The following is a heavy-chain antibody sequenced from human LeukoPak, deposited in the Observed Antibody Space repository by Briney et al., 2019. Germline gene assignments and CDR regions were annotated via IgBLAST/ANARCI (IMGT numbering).Heavy chain of an antibody. J-gene: IGHJ3*02. V-gene: IGHV4-59*08. CDR2: IYSSGST. CDR3: ARQGSGGRALDI. CDR1: GGSISSYY. D-gene: IGHD1-26*01. Sequence: SETLSLTCIVSGGSISSYYWSWIRQPPGKGLEWIGYIYSSGSTNSNPSLKSRVTISVDTSKSQFSLKMTSVTAADTAVYYCARQGSGGRALDIWGQGTMVTVSS.